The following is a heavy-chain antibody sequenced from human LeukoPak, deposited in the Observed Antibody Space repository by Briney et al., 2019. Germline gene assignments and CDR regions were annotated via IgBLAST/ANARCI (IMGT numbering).Heavy chain of an antibody. CDR3: TRAPHPRCSSSGCHLDY. CDR2: IQAKAYGGAT. D-gene: IGHD2-2*01. J-gene: IGHJ4*02. CDR1: GFTFGDYA. V-gene: IGHV3-49*04. Sequence: PAGSLRLSCSTSGFTFGDYAMSWVRQAPGKGLEWVGFIQAKAYGGATEYAASVKGRFSISRDDSQSIANLQMNDLKTEDTAVYYCTRAPHPRCSSSGCHLDYWGQGTLVTVSS.